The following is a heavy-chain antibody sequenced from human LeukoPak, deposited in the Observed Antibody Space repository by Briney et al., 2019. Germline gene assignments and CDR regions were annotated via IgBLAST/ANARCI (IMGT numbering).Heavy chain of an antibody. CDR3: ARGGIVGATTRADDAFDI. CDR1: GGTFSSYA. V-gene: IGHV1-69*01. Sequence: GSSVKVSCKASGGTFSSYAISWVRQASGQGLEWMGGIIPIFGTANYAQKFQGRVTITADESTSTAYMELSSLRSEDTAVYYCARGGIVGATTRADDAFDIWGQGTMVTVSS. CDR2: IIPIFGTA. J-gene: IGHJ3*02. D-gene: IGHD1-26*01.